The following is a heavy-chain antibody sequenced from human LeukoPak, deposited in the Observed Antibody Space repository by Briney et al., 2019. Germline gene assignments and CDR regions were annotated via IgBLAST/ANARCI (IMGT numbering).Heavy chain of an antibody. Sequence: PSETLSLTCTVSGGSVSSGSYYWSWIRQPPGKGLEWIGYIYYSGSTNYNPSLKSRVTISVDTSKNQFSLKLSSVTAADTAVYYFARESIAVAAPFDYWGQGTLVTVSS. CDR2: IYYSGST. CDR3: ARESIAVAAPFDY. CDR1: GGSVSSGSYY. J-gene: IGHJ4*02. D-gene: IGHD6-19*01. V-gene: IGHV4-61*01.